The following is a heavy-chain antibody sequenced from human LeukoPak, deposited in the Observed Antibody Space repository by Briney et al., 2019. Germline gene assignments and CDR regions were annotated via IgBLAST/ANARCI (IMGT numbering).Heavy chain of an antibody. D-gene: IGHD3-3*02. CDR2: IYYSGST. Sequence: SETLSLTCTVSGGSISSSSYYWGWIRQPPGKGLEWVGIIYYSGSTNYNPYLKSRVTISVDTSKNQFSLKLSSVTAADTAVYYCARAFYPGYYSYMAVWGKGTTVTVSS. CDR3: ARAFYPGYYSYMAV. J-gene: IGHJ6*03. V-gene: IGHV4-39*07. CDR1: GGSISSSSYY.